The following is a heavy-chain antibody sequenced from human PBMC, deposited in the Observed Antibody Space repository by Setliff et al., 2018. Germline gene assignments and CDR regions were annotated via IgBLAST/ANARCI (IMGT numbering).Heavy chain of an antibody. CDR3: ARNIGMGQRDYFDY. D-gene: IGHD5-18*01. Sequence: SVKVSCKAFGGTLSTYAINWVRQAPGQGLAWMGGIVPIFGTRNYAQKFQGRVTFSADDSANTAYMELSSLTSEDTAVYYCARNIGMGQRDYFDYWGQGTVVTVSS. CDR2: IVPIFGTR. J-gene: IGHJ4*02. CDR1: GGTLSTYA. V-gene: IGHV1-69*13.